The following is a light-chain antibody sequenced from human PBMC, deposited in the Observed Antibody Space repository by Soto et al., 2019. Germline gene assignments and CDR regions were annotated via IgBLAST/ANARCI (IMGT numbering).Light chain of an antibody. Sequence: DIQMTQSPSSLSASVGDRVTITCRASQRIGSFLNWYQQKPGKAHKFLISAASTLQSGVPSRFRGSGSGTDFTLPISSLQPDDLATYFCQQSYSPPYTFGQGTKLEIK. CDR3: QQSYSPPYT. V-gene: IGKV1-39*01. CDR1: QRIGSF. CDR2: AAS. J-gene: IGKJ2*01.